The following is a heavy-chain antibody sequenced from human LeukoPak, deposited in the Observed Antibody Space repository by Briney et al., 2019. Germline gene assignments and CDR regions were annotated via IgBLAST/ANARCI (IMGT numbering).Heavy chain of an antibody. CDR3: ARRAHSGAMITLDY. CDR1: GFTFSSYA. V-gene: IGHV3-30-3*01. CDR2: ISYDGSNK. Sequence: PGGSLRLSCAAPGFTFSSYAMHWVRQAPGKGLEWVAVISYDGSNKYYADSVKGRFTISRDNSKNTLYLQMNSLRAEDTAVYYCARRAHSGAMITLDYWGQGTLVTVSS. D-gene: IGHD5-12*01. J-gene: IGHJ4*02.